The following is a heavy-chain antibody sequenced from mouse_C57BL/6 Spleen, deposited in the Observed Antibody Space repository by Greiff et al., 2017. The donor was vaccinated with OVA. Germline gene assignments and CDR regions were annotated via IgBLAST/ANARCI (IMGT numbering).Heavy chain of an antibody. D-gene: IGHD1-1*01. J-gene: IGHJ3*01. V-gene: IGHV14-1*01. CDR2: IDPEDGDT. CDR3: TTYYGSRTWFAY. Sequence: VQLQQSGAELVRPGASVKLSCTASGFNITDYYMHWVKQRPEQGLEWIGRIDPEDGDTEYAPKFQGKATMTADTSSNTAYLQLSSLTSEDTAVYYCTTYYGSRTWFAYWGQGTLVTVSA. CDR1: GFNITDYY.